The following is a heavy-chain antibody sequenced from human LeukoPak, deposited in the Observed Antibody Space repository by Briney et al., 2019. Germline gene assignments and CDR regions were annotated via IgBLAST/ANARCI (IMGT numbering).Heavy chain of an antibody. V-gene: IGHV1-18*01. CDR2: ISPYNGYT. CDR1: GYTFTSYG. J-gene: IGHJ4*02. CDR3: AGGQVHRLLWLGELLSNISPFDY. Sequence: ASVKVSCKASGYTFTSYGITWVRQAPGQGLEWMGWISPYNGYTNYAQKFEGRVTMTTDTSTSTVYMELRSLRSDDTAVYYCAGGQVHRLLWLGELLSNISPFDYWGQGTLVTVSS. D-gene: IGHD3-10*01.